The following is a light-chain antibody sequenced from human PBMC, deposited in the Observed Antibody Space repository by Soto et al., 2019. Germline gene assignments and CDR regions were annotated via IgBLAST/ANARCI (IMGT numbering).Light chain of an antibody. CDR3: SSYTSSSTV. Sequence: QSVLTQPDSVSGSPGQSITISCTGTSSDVGGYNYVSWYQQHPGKAPKLMIYDVSNRPSGVSNRFSGSKSGNTASLTISGLQAEDEADYYCSSYTSSSTVFGGGTKLTVL. CDR1: SSDVGGYNY. J-gene: IGLJ2*01. V-gene: IGLV2-14*01. CDR2: DVS.